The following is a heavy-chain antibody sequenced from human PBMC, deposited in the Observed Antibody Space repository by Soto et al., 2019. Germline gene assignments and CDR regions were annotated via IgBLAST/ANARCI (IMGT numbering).Heavy chain of an antibody. CDR2: INPTSGST. V-gene: IGHV1-46*01. CDR3: ARDLAAGDH. J-gene: IGHJ4*02. D-gene: IGHD6-13*01. Sequence: QVQLVQSGAEVKKPGASVKVSCRASGYTFTNYYIHWVRQAPGQGLEWLGIINPTSGSTNYAQKCQGRVTLTMDKSTTPVYMELSGLRAEDTAIFSCARDLAAGDHWGQGTLVTVSS. CDR1: GYTFTNYY.